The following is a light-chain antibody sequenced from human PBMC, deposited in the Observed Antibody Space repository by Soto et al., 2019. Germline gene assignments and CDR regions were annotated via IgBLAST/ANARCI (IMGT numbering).Light chain of an antibody. CDR2: DVS. Sequence: QSVLTQPRSVSGSPGQSVTISCTGTSSDVGGYNYVSWYQKHPGKAPKLMIYDVSKRPSGVPDRFSGSKSGNTASLTISGLQAEDEADYYCCSYAGSFRVFGTGTKVTVL. CDR3: CSYAGSFRV. CDR1: SSDVGGYNY. J-gene: IGLJ1*01. V-gene: IGLV2-11*01.